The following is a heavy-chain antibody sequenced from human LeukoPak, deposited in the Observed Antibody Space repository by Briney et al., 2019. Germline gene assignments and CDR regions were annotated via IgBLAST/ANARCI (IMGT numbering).Heavy chain of an antibody. V-gene: IGHV3-21*06. CDR2: ITSGGTYT. D-gene: IGHD3-9*01. Sequence: PGGSLRLSCAASGFTFSTYNMNWVRQAPGKGLEWVSSITSGGTYTYYADSVKSRFTTSRDNAKNSLSLQLSSLRAEDTAVYYCARGHYDILTASYKWTPDYWGQGIVVTVSS. J-gene: IGHJ4*02. CDR3: ARGHYDILTASYKWTPDY. CDR1: GFTFSTYN.